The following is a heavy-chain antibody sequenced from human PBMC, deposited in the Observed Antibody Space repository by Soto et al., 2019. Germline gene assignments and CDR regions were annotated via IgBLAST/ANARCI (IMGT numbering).Heavy chain of an antibody. V-gene: IGHV1-8*01. J-gene: IGHJ5*02. CDR3: ARVTYCSGGSCYGANWFDP. CDR2: MNPNSGNT. D-gene: IGHD2-15*01. CDR1: GYTFTSYD. Sequence: ASVKVSCKASGYTFTSYDINWVRQATGQGLEWMGWMNPNSGNTGYAQKFQGRVTMTRNTSISTAYMELSSLRSEDTAVYYCARVTYCSGGSCYGANWFDPWGQGTLVTVSS.